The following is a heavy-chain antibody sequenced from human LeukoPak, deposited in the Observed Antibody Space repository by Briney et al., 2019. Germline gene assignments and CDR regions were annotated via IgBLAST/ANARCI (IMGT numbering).Heavy chain of an antibody. V-gene: IGHV4-31*03. CDR3: ARESPRQLVPLDV. CDR2: IYYSGST. Sequence: TLSLTCPVSSGSISSGGYYWSWLRQHPGEGLEWIGYIYYSGSTYYNPSLKSRVTISVDTSKNQFSLKLSSVTAADTAVYYCARESPRQLVPLDVWGQGTTVTVSS. D-gene: IGHD6-6*01. CDR1: SGSISSGGYY. J-gene: IGHJ6*02.